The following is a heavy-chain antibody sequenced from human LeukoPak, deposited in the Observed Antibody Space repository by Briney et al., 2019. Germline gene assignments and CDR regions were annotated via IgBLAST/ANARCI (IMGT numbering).Heavy chain of an antibody. Sequence: ASVKVSCKASGYTFTSYDINWVRQATGQGLERMGWMNPNSGNTGYAQKFQGRVTMTRNTSISTAYMELSSLRSEDTAVYYCARRGHDYGGSYYFDYWGQGTLVTVS. V-gene: IGHV1-8*01. CDR2: MNPNSGNT. CDR1: GYTFTSYD. D-gene: IGHD4-23*01. J-gene: IGHJ4*02. CDR3: ARRGHDYGGSYYFDY.